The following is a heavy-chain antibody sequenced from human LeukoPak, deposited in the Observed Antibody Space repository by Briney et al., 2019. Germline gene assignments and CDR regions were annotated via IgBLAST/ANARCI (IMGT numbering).Heavy chain of an antibody. V-gene: IGHV1-69*04. Sequence: GASVKVSCKASGGTFSSYAISWVRQAPGQGLEWMGRIIPILGIANYAQKFQGRVTITADKSTSTAYMELSSLRSEDTAVYYCARDPDYYDSSGYYFFFDYWGQGTLVTVSS. D-gene: IGHD3-22*01. J-gene: IGHJ4*02. CDR1: GGTFSSYA. CDR2: IIPILGIA. CDR3: ARDPDYYDSSGYYFFFDY.